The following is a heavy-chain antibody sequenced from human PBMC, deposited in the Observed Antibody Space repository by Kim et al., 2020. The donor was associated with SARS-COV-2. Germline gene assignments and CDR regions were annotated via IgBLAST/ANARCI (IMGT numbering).Heavy chain of an antibody. Sequence: SETLSLTCTVSGGSISSYYWSWIRQPPGKGLEWIGYIYYSGSTNYNSSPKSRVTISVDTSTNQFSLKLSSVTAADTAVYYCARATFGDGYNYPFDYWGQGTLGTVSS. CDR3: ARATFGDGYNYPFDY. J-gene: IGHJ4*02. CDR2: IYYSGST. CDR1: GGSISSYY. D-gene: IGHD5-12*01. V-gene: IGHV4-59*13.